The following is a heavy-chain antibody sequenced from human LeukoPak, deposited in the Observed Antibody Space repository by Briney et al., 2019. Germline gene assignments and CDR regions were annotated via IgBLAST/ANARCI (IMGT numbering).Heavy chain of an antibody. D-gene: IGHD3-3*02. CDR1: GGSISSSSYY. Sequence: SETLSLTCTVSGGSISSSSYYWGWIRQSPGKGLEWIGYIYHSGSTYYNPSLKSRVTISVDRPKNQFSLKLSSVTAADTAVYYCASLDIFGKNYFDYWGLGTLVAVSS. V-gene: IGHV4-39*07. CDR2: IYHSGST. J-gene: IGHJ4*02. CDR3: ASLDIFGKNYFDY.